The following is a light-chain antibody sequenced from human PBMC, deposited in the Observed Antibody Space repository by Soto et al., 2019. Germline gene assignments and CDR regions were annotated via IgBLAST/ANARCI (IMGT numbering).Light chain of an antibody. CDR1: QDINNY. Sequence: DIQMTQSPSSLSASVGDRVTITCQASQDINNYLNWYQQKPGKAPYLLIFDASNLETGVPSRFSGSGSGTDFSLTISSLQPEDIATYYCLQDYNYPFTFGPGTKVDIK. J-gene: IGKJ3*01. V-gene: IGKV1-33*01. CDR2: DAS. CDR3: LQDYNYPFT.